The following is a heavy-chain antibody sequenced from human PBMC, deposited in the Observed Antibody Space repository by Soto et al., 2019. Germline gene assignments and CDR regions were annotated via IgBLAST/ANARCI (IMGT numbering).Heavy chain of an antibody. Sequence: SETLSLTCTVSDGSISTYYWSWIRQPAGKGPEWVGRIYTNGSTSYSPSLKSRLTMSVDTSKKQLSLKLSSVTAADTAVYYCVRDRTVDYVDYYFDYWGQGTLVTVSS. CDR1: DGSISTYY. J-gene: IGHJ4*02. CDR2: IYTNGST. CDR3: VRDRTVDYVDYYFDY. V-gene: IGHV4-4*07. D-gene: IGHD3-10*02.